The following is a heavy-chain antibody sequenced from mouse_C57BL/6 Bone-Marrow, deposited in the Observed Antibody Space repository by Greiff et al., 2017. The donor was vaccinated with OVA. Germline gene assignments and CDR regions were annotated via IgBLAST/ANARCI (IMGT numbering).Heavy chain of an antibody. CDR3: AREKANWVYYYAMDY. V-gene: IGHV3-6*01. Sequence: EVKLQESGPGLVKPSPSLSLTCSVTGYSITSGYYWNWIRQFPGNKLEWMGYISYDGSNNYNPSLKNRISITRDTSTNQLFLKLNSVTTEDTATYYCAREKANWVYYYAMDYWGQGTSVTVSS. D-gene: IGHD4-1*01. J-gene: IGHJ4*01. CDR2: ISYDGSN. CDR1: GYSITSGYY.